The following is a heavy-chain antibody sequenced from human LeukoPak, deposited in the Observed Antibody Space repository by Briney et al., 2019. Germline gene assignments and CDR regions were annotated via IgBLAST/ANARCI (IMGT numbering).Heavy chain of an antibody. V-gene: IGHV3-13*05. CDR3: ARSRTLWGAFDI. D-gene: IGHD2-21*01. CDR1: GFTFSSHD. Sequence: GGSLRLSCAASGFTFSSHDMHWVRQTPGQGLEWVSGIGTAGDPYYLDSVKGRFTISRENAKNSLYLQMNSLRAGDTAVYYCARSRTLWGAFDIWGQGTMVTVSS. CDR2: IGTAGDP. J-gene: IGHJ3*02.